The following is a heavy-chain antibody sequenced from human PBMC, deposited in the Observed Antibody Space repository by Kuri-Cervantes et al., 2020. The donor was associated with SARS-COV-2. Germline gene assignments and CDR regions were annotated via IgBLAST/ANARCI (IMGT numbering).Heavy chain of an antibody. Sequence: ASVKVSCKASGYTFTSYGISWVRQAPGQGLEWMGWMNPNSGNTGYAQKFQGRVTMTRNTSISTAYMELSSLRSEDTAVYYCARGAQWNYYYYGMDVWGQGTTVTVSS. CDR2: MNPNSGNT. D-gene: IGHD6-19*01. V-gene: IGHV1-8*02. J-gene: IGHJ6*02. CDR3: ARGAQWNYYYYGMDV. CDR1: GYTFTSYG.